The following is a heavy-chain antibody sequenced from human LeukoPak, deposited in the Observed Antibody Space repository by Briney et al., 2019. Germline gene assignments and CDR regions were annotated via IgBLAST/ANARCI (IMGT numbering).Heavy chain of an antibody. CDR1: GFTFSSYA. Sequence: PGGSLRLSCAASGFTFSSYAMSWVRQAPGKGLEWVSAISGSGGSTYYADSVKGRFTISRDNSKNTLYLQMNSLRAEDTAVYYCAKIPHYYDSSGYYVFGAFDIWGQGTMVTVSS. CDR2: ISGSGGST. J-gene: IGHJ3*02. V-gene: IGHV3-23*01. CDR3: AKIPHYYDSSGYYVFGAFDI. D-gene: IGHD3-22*01.